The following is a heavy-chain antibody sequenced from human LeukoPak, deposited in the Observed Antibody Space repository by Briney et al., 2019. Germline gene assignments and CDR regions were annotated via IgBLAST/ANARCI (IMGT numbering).Heavy chain of an antibody. CDR3: ARGEDYDSSGYYYEAHSTYGMDV. J-gene: IGHJ6*02. Sequence: ASVNVSYKASGYTFTSYGISWVRQAPGQGLEGMGWISAYNGNTNYAQKLQGRVTMTTDTSTSTAYMGLRSLRSDDTAVYYCARGEDYDSSGYYYEAHSTYGMDVWGQGTTVTVSS. D-gene: IGHD3-22*01. CDR1: GYTFTSYG. V-gene: IGHV1-18*01. CDR2: ISAYNGNT.